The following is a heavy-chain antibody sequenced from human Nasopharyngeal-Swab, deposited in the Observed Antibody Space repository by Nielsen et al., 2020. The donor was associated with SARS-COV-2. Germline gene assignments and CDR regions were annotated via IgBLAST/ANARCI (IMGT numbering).Heavy chain of an antibody. CDR1: GDSVCSNSAA. Sequence: SETLTLTCAISGDSVCSNSAAWDWITQCQSRGLEWLGRTYYRSKRYKDYAVSVKSRITNNPDTSKNQFSLQLNSVTPEDTAVYYWARYNGYSRPGWYWYFDLWGRGTLVTVSS. CDR3: ARYNGYSRPGWYWYFDL. J-gene: IGHJ2*01. D-gene: IGHD6-13*01. V-gene: IGHV6-1*01. CDR2: TYYRSKRYK.